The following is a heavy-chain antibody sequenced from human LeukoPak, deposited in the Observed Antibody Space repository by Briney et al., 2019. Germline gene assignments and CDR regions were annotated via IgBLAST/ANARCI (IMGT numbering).Heavy chain of an antibody. J-gene: IGHJ4*02. V-gene: IGHV3-74*01. CDR3: ARVRSGTWNGYEY. CDR1: GFIFSSYW. CDR2: ISTDGSST. Sequence: PGGSLRLSCAASGFIFSSYWMHWFRQGPGKGLVWVSRISTDGSSTSYADSVKGRFTISRDNAKNTLYLQMGSLRAEDSAVYYCARVRSGTWNGYEYWGQGTLVTVSS. D-gene: IGHD3-3*01.